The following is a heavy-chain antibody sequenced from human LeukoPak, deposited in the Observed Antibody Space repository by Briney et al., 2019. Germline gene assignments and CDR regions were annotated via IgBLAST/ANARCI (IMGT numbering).Heavy chain of an antibody. CDR2: IYYSGST. V-gene: IGHV4-39*01. D-gene: IGHD1-26*01. Sequence: RTSETLSLTCTVSGGSISSSSYYWGWIRQPPGKGLEWIGSIYYSGSTYYNPSLKSRVTISVDTSKNQFSLKLSSVTAADTAVYYCARGRGVGLLLGAYWGQGTLVTVSS. J-gene: IGHJ4*02. CDR3: ARGRGVGLLLGAY. CDR1: GGSISSSSYY.